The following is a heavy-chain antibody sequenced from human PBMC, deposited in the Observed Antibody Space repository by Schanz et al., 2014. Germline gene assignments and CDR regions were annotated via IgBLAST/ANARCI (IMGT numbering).Heavy chain of an antibody. CDR1: GFNFSSYS. Sequence: GQLVESGGGVVQPGKSLRLSCAASGFNFSSYSLNWVRQAPGKGLEWVSAISGSGGSTYYADSVKGRFTISRDNSKNTLYLQMNSLRAEDTAVYYCAKGRFGELSAFDIWGQGTMVTVSS. D-gene: IGHD3-10*01. CDR2: ISGSGGST. J-gene: IGHJ3*02. V-gene: IGHV3-23*04. CDR3: AKGRFGELSAFDI.